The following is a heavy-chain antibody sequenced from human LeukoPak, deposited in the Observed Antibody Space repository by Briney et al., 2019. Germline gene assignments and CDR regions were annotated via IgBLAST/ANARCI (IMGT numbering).Heavy chain of an antibody. CDR2: SSNSGTTM. Sequence: PGGSLRLSCAASGTTFRNYEMNWIRQAPGKGLEWVSYSSNSGTTMYYADSVQGRFTISRDNAKNSLYLQMNSLRAEDTAVYYCAGEGYGGNNAFDIWGQGTVVTVSS. CDR3: AGEGYGGNNAFDI. CDR1: GTTFRNYE. V-gene: IGHV3-48*03. D-gene: IGHD4-23*01. J-gene: IGHJ3*02.